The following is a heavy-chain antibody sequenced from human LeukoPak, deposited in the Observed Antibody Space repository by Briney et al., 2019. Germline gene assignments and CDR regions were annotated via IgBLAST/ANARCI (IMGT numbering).Heavy chain of an antibody. Sequence: GGSLRLSCAASGFTFSGYGIHWVRQAPGKGLEWVAVIRHDGSAEFYVDSVKGRFRISRDDSKNTVYLQMNSLTAEDTARYYCAKDTTGGWSGYFDSWGQGTLVTVSS. CDR3: AKDTTGGWSGYFDS. CDR2: IRHDGSAE. V-gene: IGHV3-33*03. CDR1: GFTFSGYG. D-gene: IGHD6-19*01. J-gene: IGHJ4*02.